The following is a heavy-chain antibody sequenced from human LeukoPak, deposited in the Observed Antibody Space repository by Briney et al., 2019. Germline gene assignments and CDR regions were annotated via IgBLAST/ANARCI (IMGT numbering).Heavy chain of an antibody. CDR3: VSSTRPSYYYYGMDV. Sequence: SVKVSCKASGYTFTSYGISWVRQAPGQGLEWMGRIIPILGIANYAQKFQGRVTITADKSTSTAYMELSSLRSEDTAVYYCVSSTRPSYYYYGMDVWGQGTTVTVSS. J-gene: IGHJ6*02. V-gene: IGHV1-69*04. D-gene: IGHD2-2*01. CDR1: GYTFTSYG. CDR2: IIPILGIA.